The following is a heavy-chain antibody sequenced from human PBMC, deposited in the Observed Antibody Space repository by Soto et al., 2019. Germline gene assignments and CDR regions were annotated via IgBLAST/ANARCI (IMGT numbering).Heavy chain of an antibody. CDR1: GFTVSSNY. D-gene: IGHD6-13*01. Sequence: GGSLRLSCAASGFTVSSNYMSWVRQAPGKGLEWVSVIYSGGSTYYADSLKGRFTISRHNSKNTLYLQMNSLRAEDTAVYYCARPKAAAGTPSYYYYYYMDVWGKGTTVTVSS. V-gene: IGHV3-53*04. CDR3: ARPKAAAGTPSYYYYYYMDV. J-gene: IGHJ6*03. CDR2: IYSGGST.